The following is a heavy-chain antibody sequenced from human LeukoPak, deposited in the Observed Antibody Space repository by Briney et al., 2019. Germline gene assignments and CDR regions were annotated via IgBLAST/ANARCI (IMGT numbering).Heavy chain of an antibody. CDR3: AKAWFTGITMIVIET. CDR1: GFTFSSYS. D-gene: IGHD3-22*01. CDR2: ISSSSSYI. Sequence: GGSLRLSCAASGFTFSSYSMNWVRQAPGKGLEWVSSISSSSSYIYYADSVKGRFTISRDNSKNTLYLQVNSLRAEDTAVYYCAKAWFTGITMIVIETWGQGTLVTVSS. V-gene: IGHV3-21*04. J-gene: IGHJ5*02.